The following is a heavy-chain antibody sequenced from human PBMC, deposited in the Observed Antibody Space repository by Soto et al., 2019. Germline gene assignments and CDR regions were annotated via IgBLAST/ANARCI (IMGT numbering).Heavy chain of an antibody. Sequence: EVQLLESGGGLVHPGGSLRLSCTASGFTFTTYAMSWVRQHPGQGLEWVSGVSSSGDIPYYADSVKGRLTISRDPSKKTVYLQMHSLRAEDTALYYCAKVNSIVGDGDHDYCGQGTLVSVSS. CDR3: AKVNSIVGDGDHDY. CDR2: VSSSGDIP. J-gene: IGHJ4*02. D-gene: IGHD4-17*01. CDR1: GFTFTTYA. V-gene: IGHV3-23*01.